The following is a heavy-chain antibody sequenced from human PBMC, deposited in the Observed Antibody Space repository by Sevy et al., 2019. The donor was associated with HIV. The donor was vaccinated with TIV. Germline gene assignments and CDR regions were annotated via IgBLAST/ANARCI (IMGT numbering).Heavy chain of an antibody. V-gene: IGHV5-51*01. D-gene: IGHD1-26*01. CDR2: ILPSDSDT. J-gene: IGHJ4*02. Sequence: GESLKISCKGSGYTFSPYWIAWVRQMPGQGLEWMGIILPSDSDTEYSPSFQGHVTISVDKSINTVYLQWSSLKASDSAMYYRARQGDLDYFDYWGQGTLVTVSS. CDR3: ARQGDLDYFDY. CDR1: GYTFSPYW.